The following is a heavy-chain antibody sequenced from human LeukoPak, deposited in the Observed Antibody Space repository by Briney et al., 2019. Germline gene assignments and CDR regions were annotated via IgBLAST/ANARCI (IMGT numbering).Heavy chain of an antibody. J-gene: IGHJ3*02. CDR1: GFTFSSYA. CDR3: AREVNSYSVLRFLEWAFSHDAFDI. Sequence: GGSLRLSCAASGFTFSSYAMHWVRQAPGKGLEWVAVISYDGSNKYYADSAKGRFTISRDNSKNTLYLQMNSLRAEDTAVYYCAREVNSYSVLRFLEWAFSHDAFDIWGQGTMVTVSS. CDR2: ISYDGSNK. V-gene: IGHV3-30-3*01. D-gene: IGHD3-3*01.